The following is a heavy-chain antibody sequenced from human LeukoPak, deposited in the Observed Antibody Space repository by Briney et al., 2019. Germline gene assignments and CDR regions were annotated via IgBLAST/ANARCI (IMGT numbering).Heavy chain of an antibody. CDR1: GFTFSSYW. Sequence: GGSLRLSCAASGFTFSSYWMHWVREAPGKGLVWVSRINSDGSSTTYADSVRGRFTISRDNSKNTLSLQMNSLRVEDTAIYYRARDIELSTWGLGTLVTVSS. J-gene: IGHJ3*01. D-gene: IGHD3-16*02. CDR3: ARDIELST. CDR2: INSDGSST. V-gene: IGHV3-74*01.